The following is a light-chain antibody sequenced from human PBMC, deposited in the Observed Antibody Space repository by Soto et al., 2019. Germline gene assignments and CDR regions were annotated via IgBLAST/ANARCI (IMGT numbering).Light chain of an antibody. V-gene: IGKV1-5*01. CDR1: QTISSW. Sequence: DIQMTQSPSTLSGSVGYRVTITFRASQTISSWLAWYQQKPGKAPKLLIYDASSLESGVPSRLSGSGSGTEFTLTIRSLQPDDFATYYCQQYNSYSTFGQGTKVDIK. J-gene: IGKJ1*01. CDR2: DAS. CDR3: QQYNSYST.